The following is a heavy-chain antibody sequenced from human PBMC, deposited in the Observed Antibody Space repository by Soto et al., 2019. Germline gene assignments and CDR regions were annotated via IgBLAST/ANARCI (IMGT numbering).Heavy chain of an antibody. D-gene: IGHD3-16*01. J-gene: IGHJ6*03. V-gene: IGHV3-48*01. Sequence: GGSLRLSCAASGFTFSSYSMNWVRQAPGKGLEWVSYISSSSSTIYYADSVKGRFTISRDNAKNSLYLQMNSLRAEDTAVYYCAGGVACSRTDYYYYYMYFPAKRTSVPVS. CDR3: AGGVACSRTDYYYYYMYF. CDR1: GFTFSSYS. CDR2: ISSSSSTI.